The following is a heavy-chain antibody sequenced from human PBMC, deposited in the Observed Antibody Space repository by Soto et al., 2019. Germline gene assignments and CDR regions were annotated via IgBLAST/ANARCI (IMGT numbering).Heavy chain of an antibody. J-gene: IGHJ5*02. D-gene: IGHD2-2*02. Sequence: GASVKVSCKTSGYTFTSYGISWVRQAPGQGLEWMGWVSAYRDNTHYAQKFQGRVTMTTDTSTRTAYMELRSLRSDDTAVYYCARGSEVYCSSTGCYNRFDPWGQGTLVTVSS. CDR1: GYTFTSYG. V-gene: IGHV1-18*01. CDR3: ARGSEVYCSSTGCYNRFDP. CDR2: VSAYRDNT.